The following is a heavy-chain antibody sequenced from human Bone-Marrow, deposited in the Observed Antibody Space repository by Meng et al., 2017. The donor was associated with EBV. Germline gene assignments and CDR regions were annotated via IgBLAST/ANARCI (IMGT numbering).Heavy chain of an antibody. CDR3: ARDGSVEMASI. J-gene: IGHJ4*02. CDR1: GGTFSSYA. V-gene: IGHV1-69*06. D-gene: IGHD5-24*01. Sequence: QVRLGQAGAGVKKPGSSVKVSCKASGGTFSSYAISWVRQAPGQGLEWMGGIIPIFGTANYAQKFQGRVTITADKSTSTAYMELSSLRSEDTAVYYCARDGSVEMASIWGQGTLVTVSS. CDR2: IIPIFGTA.